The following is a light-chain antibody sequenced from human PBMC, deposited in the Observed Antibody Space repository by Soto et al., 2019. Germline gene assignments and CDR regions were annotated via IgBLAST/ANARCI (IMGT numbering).Light chain of an antibody. CDR3: QQYNNWPLIT. CDR1: QSVTSN. V-gene: IGKV3D-15*01. CDR2: GAS. Sequence: EIVWTQSPGTLSLXXGERATLSCGAIQSVTSNYLAWYQQKPGQAPRLLIYGASSRATGIPDRFSGSGSGTEFTLTISSLQSEDFAVYYCQQYNNWPLITFGQGTRLEIK. J-gene: IGKJ5*01.